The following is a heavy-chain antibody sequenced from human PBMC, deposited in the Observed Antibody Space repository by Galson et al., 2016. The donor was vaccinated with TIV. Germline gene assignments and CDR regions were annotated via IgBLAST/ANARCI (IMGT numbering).Heavy chain of an antibody. D-gene: IGHD2-2*01. CDR3: ATYCSSTTCLFDP. V-gene: IGHV4-59*08. CDR2: VYYTGGT. J-gene: IGHJ5*02. CDR1: GGSMRDSY. Sequence: ETLSLTCTVSGGSMRDSYWSWIRQTPGKGLEWIGYVYYTGGTKYNPSLKSRVTISVDTSKNQFSLKLSSVTAADTAVYYCATYCSSTTCLFDPWSQGTLVTVSS.